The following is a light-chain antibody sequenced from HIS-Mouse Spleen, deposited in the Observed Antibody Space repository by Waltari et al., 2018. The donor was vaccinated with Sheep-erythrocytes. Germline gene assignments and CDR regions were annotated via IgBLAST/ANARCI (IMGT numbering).Light chain of an antibody. V-gene: IGLV1-47*01. CDR3: AAWDDSLSGPV. J-gene: IGLJ3*02. CDR1: SSNIGSNS. CDR2: RNN. Sequence: QSVLTQPPSASGTPGQRVTISCSGSSSNIGSNSVIWYQQLPGTAPKLLIYRNNQRPSGVPDRFSGSKSGTSASLAISGLRSEDEADYYCAAWDDSLSGPVFGGGTKLTVL.